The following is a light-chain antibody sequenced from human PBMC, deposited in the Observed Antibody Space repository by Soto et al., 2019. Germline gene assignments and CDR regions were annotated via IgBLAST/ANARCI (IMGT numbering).Light chain of an antibody. CDR3: PHRSTWPRA. CDR2: DAS. Sequence: EIVLTQSPATLSLSPGERATRSCSASQSVGIYLGWYQQRPGQAPRLLIYDASKRAAGIPARFSGSGSGTDFTLTINSLEPEDFAVYYCPHRSTWPRAFGQGTRLEIK. J-gene: IGKJ5*01. V-gene: IGKV3-11*01. CDR1: QSVGIY.